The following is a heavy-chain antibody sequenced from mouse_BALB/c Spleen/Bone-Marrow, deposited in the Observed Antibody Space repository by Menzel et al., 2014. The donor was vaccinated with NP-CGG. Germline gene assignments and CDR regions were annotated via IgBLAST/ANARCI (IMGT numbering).Heavy chain of an antibody. Sequence: EVQLQQSGPELVKPGALVKISCKASGYSFTGYFMNWVMQSHGKSLEWIGRINPYNGDTFYNQKFKGKATLTVDKSSSTAHMELRSLASEDSAVYYCARVTTDWYFDVWGAGTTVTVSS. CDR1: GYSFTGYF. J-gene: IGHJ1*01. V-gene: IGHV1-20*02. CDR2: INPYNGDT. D-gene: IGHD1-1*01. CDR3: ARVTTDWYFDV.